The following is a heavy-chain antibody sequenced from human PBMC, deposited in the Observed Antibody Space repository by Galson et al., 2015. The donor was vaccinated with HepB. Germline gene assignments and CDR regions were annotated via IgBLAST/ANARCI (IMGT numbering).Heavy chain of an antibody. Sequence: CAISGDSVSSNSAAWNWIRQSPSRGLEWLGRTYYRSKWYNDYAVSVKSRITINPDTSKNQFSLQLNSVTPEDMAVYYCARDLYCSSTSCYSWFDPWGQGTLVTVSS. CDR3: ARDLYCSSTSCYSWFDP. CDR2: TYYRSKWYN. D-gene: IGHD2-2*01. J-gene: IGHJ5*02. V-gene: IGHV6-1*01. CDR1: GDSVSSNSAA.